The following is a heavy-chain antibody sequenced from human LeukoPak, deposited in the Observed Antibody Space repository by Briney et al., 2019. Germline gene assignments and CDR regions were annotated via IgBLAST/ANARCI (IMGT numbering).Heavy chain of an antibody. Sequence: GGSLRLSCAASGFTFNNSAMSWVRQAPGGSTHCADSVKGRFIISRDNSKNTLYLQMNTLRAEDTAVYYCGENKGGNCWGQGTLVTVSS. CDR1: GFTFNNSA. CDR2: GST. CDR3: GENKGGNC. V-gene: IGHV3-23*01. D-gene: IGHD2/OR15-2a*01. J-gene: IGHJ4*02.